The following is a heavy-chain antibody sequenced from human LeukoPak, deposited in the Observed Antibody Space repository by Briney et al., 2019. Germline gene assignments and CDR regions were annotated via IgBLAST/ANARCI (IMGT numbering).Heavy chain of an antibody. V-gene: IGHV1-3*01. CDR2: INAGNGNT. CDR1: GYTFTSYA. Sequence: ASVKVSCKASGYTFTSYAMHWVRQAPGQRLEWMGGINAGNGNTKYSQKFQGRVTITRDTSASTAYMELSSLRSEDTAVYYCARDMRPAAIGRWFDPWGQGTLVTVSS. D-gene: IGHD2-2*01. J-gene: IGHJ5*02. CDR3: ARDMRPAAIGRWFDP.